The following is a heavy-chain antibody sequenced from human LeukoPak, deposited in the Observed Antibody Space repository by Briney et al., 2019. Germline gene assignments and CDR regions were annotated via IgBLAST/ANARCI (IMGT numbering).Heavy chain of an antibody. Sequence: GGSLRLSCTASTFTLNNYWMSWVRQAPGKGLEWVSVISRRDDYTYYADSVKGRFTISRDNSKNTLYLQMNTLRAEDTAVYYCANDYRSGSFHDFWGQGTLVTVSS. CDR2: ISRRDDYT. CDR1: TFTLNNYW. CDR3: ANDYRSGSFHDF. D-gene: IGHD3-10*01. V-gene: IGHV3-23*01. J-gene: IGHJ4*02.